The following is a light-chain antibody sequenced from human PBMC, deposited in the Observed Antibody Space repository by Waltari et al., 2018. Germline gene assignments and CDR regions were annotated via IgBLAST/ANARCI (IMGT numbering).Light chain of an antibody. CDR2: DVT. J-gene: IGLJ2*01. Sequence: YQQYPCGPPNRMIYDVTDRPSGVSIRFSGSKSGSTASLTISGLQTEDEAFYYCSSYTTTSTLVLFGGGTKLTVL. V-gene: IGLV2-14*03. CDR3: SSYTTTSTLVL.